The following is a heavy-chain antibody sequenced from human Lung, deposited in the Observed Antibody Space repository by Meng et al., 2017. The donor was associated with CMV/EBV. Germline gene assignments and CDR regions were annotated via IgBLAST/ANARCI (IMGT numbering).Heavy chain of an antibody. CDR1: GYTLTELS. CDR2: FDPEDGET. V-gene: IGHV1-24*01. CDR3: ATGHYDSRGYYSRTLSY. Sequence: SVXVSXXVSGYTLTELSRHWVRQAPGKGLEWMGGFDPEDGETIYAQHFQGRVTMTEDTSTDTAYMELSSLTSGDTAVYYCATGHYDSRGYYSRTLSYWGQGTLVTVSS. J-gene: IGHJ4*02. D-gene: IGHD3-22*01.